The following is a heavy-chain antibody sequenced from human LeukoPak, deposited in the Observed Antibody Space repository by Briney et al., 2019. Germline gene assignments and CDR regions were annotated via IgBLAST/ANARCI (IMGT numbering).Heavy chain of an antibody. CDR2: IIPILGIA. D-gene: IGHD1-26*01. V-gene: IGHV1-69*04. J-gene: IGHJ3*02. CDR1: GGTFISYA. CDR3: AREPRAGSGSYYTGAFDI. Sequence: ASVKVSCKASGGTFISYAISWVRQAPGKGLEWMGRIIPILGIANYAQKFQGRVTITADKSTSTAYMELSSLRSEDTAVYYCAREPRAGSGSYYTGAFDIWGQGTMVTVSS.